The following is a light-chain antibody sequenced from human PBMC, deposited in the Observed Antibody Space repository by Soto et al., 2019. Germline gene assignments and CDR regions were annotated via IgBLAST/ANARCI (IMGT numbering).Light chain of an antibody. CDR3: QQYYSTPLT. J-gene: IGKJ4*01. CDR2: WAS. Sequence: DFVVTQSPDSLPVSLGERATINCKSSQSVLYSSDNKNYLAWYQQKPGQPPKLLIYWASTRESGVPDRFSGSGSGTDFTLTINSRQAEDVAVYYCQQYYSTPLTFGGGTKVEIK. V-gene: IGKV4-1*01. CDR1: QSVLYSSDNKNY.